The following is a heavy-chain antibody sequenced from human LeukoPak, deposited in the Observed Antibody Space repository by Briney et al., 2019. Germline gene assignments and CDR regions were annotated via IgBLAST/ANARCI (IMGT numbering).Heavy chain of an antibody. CDR2: IRSSGVTT. Sequence: GGSLRLSCAASGFTFSISAMTWVRQAPGKGLEWVSSIRSSGVTTYYADSVKGRFTISRDNSKNTLHLQMDSLRAEDMAVYYCAKDFGTSRTLDYWGQGTLVTVSS. CDR3: AKDFGTSRTLDY. J-gene: IGHJ4*02. CDR1: GFTFSISA. D-gene: IGHD2-2*01. V-gene: IGHV3-23*01.